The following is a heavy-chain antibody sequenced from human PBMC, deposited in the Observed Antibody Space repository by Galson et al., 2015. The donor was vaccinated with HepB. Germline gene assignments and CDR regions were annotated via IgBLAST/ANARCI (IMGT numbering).Heavy chain of an antibody. CDR1: GFPFSSYS. D-gene: IGHD3-16*01. V-gene: IGHV3-48*04. CDR2: ISSSSSTI. Sequence: LRLSCAASGFPFSSYSMNWVRQAPGKGLEWVSYISSSSSTIYYADSVKGRFTISRDNAKNSLYLQMNSLRAEDTAVYYCARGRKGLRGGPMDVWGQGTTVTVSS. CDR3: ARGRKGLRGGPMDV. J-gene: IGHJ6*02.